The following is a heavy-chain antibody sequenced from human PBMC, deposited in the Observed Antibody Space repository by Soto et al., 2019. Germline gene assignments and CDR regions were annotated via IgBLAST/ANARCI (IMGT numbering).Heavy chain of an antibody. CDR1: VFNFNNYN. V-gene: IGHV3-30-3*01. CDR3: ARDNRDCSAFNCYNPGRVFGLDV. CDR2: ISFDGTTD. D-gene: IGHD2-15*01. J-gene: IGHJ6*02. Sequence: PGWSLRLSCLASVFNFNNYNLHWGRQAPSNSLESVAVISFDGTTDYYADSVKGRFTVSRDNFKNILSLQMDSLRPEDTAVYYCARDNRDCSAFNCYNPGRVFGLDVWGQGTTVTVSS.